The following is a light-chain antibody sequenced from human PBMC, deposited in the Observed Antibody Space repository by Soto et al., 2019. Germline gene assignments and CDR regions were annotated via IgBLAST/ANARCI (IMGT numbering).Light chain of an antibody. CDR2: ASS. J-gene: IGKJ5*01. V-gene: IGKV1-39*01. CDR1: QSISTY. Sequence: DIQMTQSPSSLSASVGDRVTITCRASQSISTYLNWFQQEPGKAPKLLIYASSTLQGGVPSRFSGRGSGSEFTPTISSLQPEDFPPYYCQQTFSPPSITFGQGTRLDIK. CDR3: QQTFSPPSIT.